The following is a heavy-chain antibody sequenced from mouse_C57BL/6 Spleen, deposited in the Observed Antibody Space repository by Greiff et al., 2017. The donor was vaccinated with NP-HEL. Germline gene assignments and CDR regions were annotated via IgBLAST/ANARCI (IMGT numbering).Heavy chain of an antibody. Sequence: QVQLKQSGPELVKPGASVKISCKASGYAFSSSWMNWVKQRPGKGLEWIGRIYPGDGDTNYNGKFKGKATLTADKSSSTAYMQLSSLTSEDSAVYFCAPAYYSNQAWFAYWGQGTLVTVSA. CDR3: APAYYSNQAWFAY. V-gene: IGHV1-82*01. J-gene: IGHJ3*01. CDR1: GYAFSSSW. D-gene: IGHD2-5*01. CDR2: IYPGDGDT.